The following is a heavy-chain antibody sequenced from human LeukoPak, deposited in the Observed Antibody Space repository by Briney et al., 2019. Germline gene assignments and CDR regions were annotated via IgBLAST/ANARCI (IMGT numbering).Heavy chain of an antibody. J-gene: IGHJ4*02. CDR1: GFTFGDYA. Sequence: GGSLRLSCTASGFTFGDYAMSWVRQAPGKGLEWVGRIKSKTDGGTTDYAAPVKGRFTISRDDSKNTLYLQMNSLKTEDTAVYYCTTEREWLFSYFDYWGQGTLVTVSS. CDR3: TTEREWLFSYFDY. D-gene: IGHD3-3*01. CDR2: IKSKTDGGTT. V-gene: IGHV3-15*01.